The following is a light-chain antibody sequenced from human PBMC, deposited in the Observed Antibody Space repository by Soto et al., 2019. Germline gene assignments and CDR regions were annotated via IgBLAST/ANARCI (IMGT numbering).Light chain of an antibody. CDR2: GAS. CDR1: QSVSSD. Sequence: EIVLTQSPATLSVSPGGRATLSCGASQSVSSDLAWYQQQPGQAPRLLIYGASTTATGIPARFSGSGSGTEFTLTIDSLQSEDFAVYYCLHYKDWPRWTFGQGTKV. CDR3: LHYKDWPRWT. J-gene: IGKJ1*01. V-gene: IGKV3-15*01.